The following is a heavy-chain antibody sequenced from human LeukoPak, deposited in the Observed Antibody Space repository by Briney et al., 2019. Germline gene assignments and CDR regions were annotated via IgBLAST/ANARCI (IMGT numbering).Heavy chain of an antibody. Sequence: SETLSLTCTVSGGSISGHSWSWIRQPPGKGLEWICYIDYSGTTYYNPSLRSRLTISVDTSENQFSLKLSSVTAADTAVYYCARIRGTYYFDYWGQGTLVTVSS. CDR2: IDYSGTT. D-gene: IGHD1-26*01. CDR3: ARIRGTYYFDY. V-gene: IGHV4-59*08. CDR1: GGSISGHS. J-gene: IGHJ4*02.